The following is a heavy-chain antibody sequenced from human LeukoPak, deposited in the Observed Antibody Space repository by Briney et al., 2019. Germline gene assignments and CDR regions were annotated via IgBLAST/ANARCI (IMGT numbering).Heavy chain of an antibody. CDR3: ARPPSWDWYFGL. Sequence: PSETLSLTCTVSGGSISSSIFYWGWIRQPPGKGLEWIGNIYYSGTTYYNPSLRSRVTISVDTSKNQFSLKLSSVTAADTAVYYCARPPSWDWYFGLWGRGTLVTVSS. CDR2: IYYSGTT. J-gene: IGHJ2*01. CDR1: GGSISSSIFY. V-gene: IGHV4-39*01. D-gene: IGHD2-2*01.